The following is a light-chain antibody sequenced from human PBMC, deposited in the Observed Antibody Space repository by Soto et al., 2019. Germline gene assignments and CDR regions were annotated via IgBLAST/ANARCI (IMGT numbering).Light chain of an antibody. CDR1: QSVSSN. J-gene: IGKJ1*01. Sequence: ETVMQTSPATMSVSPVEISQLSCLASQSVSSNLAWYQQKPGQAPRIIIYGASTRATGIQARFSGSGSGTEFTLTIRSMQSEDFAVYYCKKYNNWHRTFGKGNTVDIK. V-gene: IGKV3-15*01. CDR2: GAS. CDR3: KKYNNWHRT.